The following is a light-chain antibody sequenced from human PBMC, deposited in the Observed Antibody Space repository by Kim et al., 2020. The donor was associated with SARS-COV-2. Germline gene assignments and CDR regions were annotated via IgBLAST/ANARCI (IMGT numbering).Light chain of an antibody. CDR3: QQYDNFPYT. V-gene: IGKV1-33*01. J-gene: IGKJ2*01. Sequence: SAAVGDRVTITCQASQDISNYLNWFQQRTGKAPKLLISDSSNLEIGVPSRFSGSRSGTDFSFTISSLQPEDFATYYCQQYDNFPYTFGQGTKLEIK. CDR2: DSS. CDR1: QDISNY.